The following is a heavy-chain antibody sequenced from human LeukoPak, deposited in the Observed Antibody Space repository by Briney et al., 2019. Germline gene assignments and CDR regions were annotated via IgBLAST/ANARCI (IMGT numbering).Heavy chain of an antibody. CDR3: ARDLRDSSGSYYFDY. D-gene: IGHD3-22*01. J-gene: IGHJ4*02. CDR2: INPSGGYT. V-gene: IGHV1-46*01. Sequence: ASVKVSCKASGYTFTSYYMHWVRQAPRQGLEWMGIINPSGGYTTYAQKFQGRVTMTRDTSTSTVYMELGSLRSEDTAVYYCARDLRDSSGSYYFDYWGQGTLVTVSS. CDR1: GYTFTSYY.